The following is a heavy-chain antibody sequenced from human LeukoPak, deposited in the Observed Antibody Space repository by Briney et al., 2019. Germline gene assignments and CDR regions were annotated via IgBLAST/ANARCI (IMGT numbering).Heavy chain of an antibody. D-gene: IGHD6-13*01. V-gene: IGHV3-21*01. Sequence: KTGGSLRLSCAASGFTFSSYSMNWVRQAPGKGLEWVSSISSSSSYIYYADSVKGRFTISRDNAKNSLYLQMNSLRAEDTAVYYCAKEGSKSSSLDYWGQGTLVTVSS. J-gene: IGHJ4*02. CDR2: ISSSSSYI. CDR3: AKEGSKSSSLDY. CDR1: GFTFSSYS.